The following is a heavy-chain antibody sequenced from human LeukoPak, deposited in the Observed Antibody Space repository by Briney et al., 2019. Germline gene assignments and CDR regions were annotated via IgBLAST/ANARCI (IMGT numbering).Heavy chain of an antibody. J-gene: IGHJ4*02. CDR2: ISGSGGST. CDR3: ASPGYGAKEFDY. CDR1: GFTYSSYA. V-gene: IGHV3-23*01. Sequence: PGGSLRLSCAASGFTYSSYAMSWVRQAPGKGLEWVSAISGSGGSTYYADSVKGRFTISRDNSKNTLYLQMNSLRAEDTAVYYCASPGYGAKEFDYWGQGTLVTVSS. D-gene: IGHD3-16*01.